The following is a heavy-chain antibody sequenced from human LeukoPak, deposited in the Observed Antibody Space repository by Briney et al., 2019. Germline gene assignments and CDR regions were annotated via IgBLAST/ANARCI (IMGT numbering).Heavy chain of an antibody. CDR1: GCTFSSYA. D-gene: IGHD2-2*01. CDR2: IIPIFGTA. J-gene: IGHJ4*02. Sequence: VASVKVSCKASGCTFSSYAMSWVRQAPGQGLEWMGRIIPIFGTANYAQKFQGRVTITADESTSTAYIELSSLRSEDPAAYYCARDQEDCSSTSCYYFDYWGQGTLVTVSS. CDR3: ARDQEDCSSTSCYYFDY. V-gene: IGHV1-69*13.